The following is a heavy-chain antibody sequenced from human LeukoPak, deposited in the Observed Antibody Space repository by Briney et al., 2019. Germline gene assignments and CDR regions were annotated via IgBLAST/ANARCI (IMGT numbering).Heavy chain of an antibody. V-gene: IGHV3-21*01. D-gene: IGHD3-10*01. CDR1: GFTFSSYS. CDR3: ARGRGVDY. Sequence: GGSLRLSWAASGFTFSSYSMNWVRQAPGKGLEWVSSISGSSSYIYYADSVKGRFTISRDNAKNSLYLQMNSLRAEDTAVYYCARGRGVDYWGQGTLVTVSS. CDR2: ISGSSSYI. J-gene: IGHJ4*02.